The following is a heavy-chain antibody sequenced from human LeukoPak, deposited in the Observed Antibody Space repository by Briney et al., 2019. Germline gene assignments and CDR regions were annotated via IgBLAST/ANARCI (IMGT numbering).Heavy chain of an antibody. V-gene: IGHV1-8*01. CDR1: GYTFSSYD. CDR3: ARRKVTAISQYYFDY. Sequence: ASVKVSCKASGYTFSSYDINWVRQATGQGLEWMGWMDPNSGNTGYAQKFQGRVTMTRNTSISTAYMELSSLRSEDTAVYYCARRKVTAISQYYFDYWGQGTLVTVSS. J-gene: IGHJ4*02. CDR2: MDPNSGNT. D-gene: IGHD2-21*02.